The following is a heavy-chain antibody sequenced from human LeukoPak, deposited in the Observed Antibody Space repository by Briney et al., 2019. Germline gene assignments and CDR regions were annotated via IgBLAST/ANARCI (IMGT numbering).Heavy chain of an antibody. Sequence: GESLKISCKGSGYTFTSYWIAWVRQMPGKGLEWMGIIYAGDFDTRYSPSFQGQVTISADKSINTAYLQWSNLEASDTAMYYCARRYASSGWYYFDYWGQGTLVTVSS. CDR3: ARRYASSGWYYFDY. CDR1: GYTFTSYW. D-gene: IGHD6-13*01. J-gene: IGHJ4*02. V-gene: IGHV5-51*01. CDR2: IYAGDFDT.